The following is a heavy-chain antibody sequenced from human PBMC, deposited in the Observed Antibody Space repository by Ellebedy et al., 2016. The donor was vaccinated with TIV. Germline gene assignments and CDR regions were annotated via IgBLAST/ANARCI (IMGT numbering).Heavy chain of an antibody. D-gene: IGHD2-15*01. V-gene: IGHV3-23*01. CDR1: GFTFSSYA. CDR2: ITGSGTTT. J-gene: IGHJ4*02. Sequence: GGSLRLSCEASGFTFSSYAMSWVRQAPGKGLERVSVITGSGTTTYYADSVKGRLTISRDNSKGTLFLQLDSLRVEDTAVYYCARDVVAPGLAFDYWGQGTLVTVSS. CDR3: ARDVVAPGLAFDY.